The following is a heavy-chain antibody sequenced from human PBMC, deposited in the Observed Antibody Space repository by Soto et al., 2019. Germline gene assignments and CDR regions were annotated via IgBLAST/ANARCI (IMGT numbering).Heavy chain of an antibody. V-gene: IGHV3-74*01. CDR1: GFTFSSQW. CDR3: AGSPGLSRISGTTLGA. Sequence: GGSLRLSCAASGFTFSSQWMHWVRQAPGKGLVWVSRINGDGSSTSYADSVKGRFTISRDNAKNMLYLQVNSLRADDTAVYYCAGSPGLSRISGTTLGAWGQGTLVTVSS. CDR2: INGDGSST. D-gene: IGHD1-7*01. J-gene: IGHJ5*01.